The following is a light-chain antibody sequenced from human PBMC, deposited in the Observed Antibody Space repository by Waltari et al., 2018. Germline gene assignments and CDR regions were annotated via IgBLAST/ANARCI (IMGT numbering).Light chain of an antibody. V-gene: IGKV3-11*01. J-gene: IGKJ4*01. CDR1: QIVSSY. CDR3: QQRSNWPLT. CDR2: DAS. Sequence: EIVLTQSPATLSLSPGERATPPCRASQIVSSYLAWYQQKPGQAPRLLIYDASNRATGIPARFSGSGSGTDFTLTISSLETEDYAHYYCQQRSNWPLTFGGGTKVESK.